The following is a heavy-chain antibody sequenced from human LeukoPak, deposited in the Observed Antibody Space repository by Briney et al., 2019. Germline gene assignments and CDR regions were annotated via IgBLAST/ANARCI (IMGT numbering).Heavy chain of an antibody. V-gene: IGHV1-2*02. Sequence: ASVKVSCKASGYTFTGYYMHWVRQAPGQGLEWMGWINRNSGGTNYAQKFQGRVTMTRDTPISTAYMELSRPRSDDTAVYYCARGYRYYYDSSGYNDYWGQGTLVTVSS. J-gene: IGHJ4*02. CDR1: GYTFTGYY. CDR3: ARGYRYYYDSSGYNDY. CDR2: INRNSGGT. D-gene: IGHD3-22*01.